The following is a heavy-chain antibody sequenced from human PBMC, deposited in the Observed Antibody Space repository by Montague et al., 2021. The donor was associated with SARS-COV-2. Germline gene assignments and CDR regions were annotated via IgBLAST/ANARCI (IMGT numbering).Heavy chain of an antibody. J-gene: IGHJ4*02. CDR3: ARMPGQVWLDY. CDR1: GLSLSTSGMC. CDR2: IDWDDDK. D-gene: IGHD5-18*01. Sequence: PALVKPTQTLTLTCTFSGLSLSTSGMCVSWIRQPPGKALEWLAVIDWDDDKSYSTSLKTRLTISKDTSKNQVVLTMTNMDPVDTAMYYCARMPGQVWLDYWGQGILVTVSS. V-gene: IGHV2-70*01.